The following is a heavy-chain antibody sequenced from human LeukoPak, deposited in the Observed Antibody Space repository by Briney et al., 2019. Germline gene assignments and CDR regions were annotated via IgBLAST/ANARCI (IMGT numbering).Heavy chain of an antibody. CDR1: RYTFTTYA. CDR3: ARLMVVVQYGIDV. CDR2: INTNTGNP. J-gene: IGHJ6*01. D-gene: IGHD3-22*01. V-gene: IGHV7-4-1*02. Sequence: ASVTVSSTASRYTFTTYAMTGVRHAPGQGLECMGWINTNTGNPPYTQGFPGRLVFSLDTTVSTAYLQISTLKAEDTAVYYCARLMVVVQYGIDVCGEGTTVTVSS.